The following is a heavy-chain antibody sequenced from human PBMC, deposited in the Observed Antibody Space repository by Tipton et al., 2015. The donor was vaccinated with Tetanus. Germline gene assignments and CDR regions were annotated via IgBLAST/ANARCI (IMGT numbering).Heavy chain of an antibody. CDR2: IHDSGTT. V-gene: IGHV4-59*01. J-gene: IGHJ5*02. CDR3: ARVQLSSSFLKYNWLDP. Sequence: TLSLTYAVSGASISPYYWSWIRQPPGKGLEWIGSIHDSGTTNYNPSLKSRLTMSVDTSNNLFSLKLTSVTAADTAVYYCARVQLSSSFLKYNWLDPWGQGSLVTVAS. CDR1: GASISPYY. D-gene: IGHD3-3*02.